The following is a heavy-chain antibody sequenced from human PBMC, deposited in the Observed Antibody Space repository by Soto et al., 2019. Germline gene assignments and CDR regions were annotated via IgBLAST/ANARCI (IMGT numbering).Heavy chain of an antibody. CDR1: GFTFSSYG. CDR3: AKDDTTGPFDY. Sequence: QVQLVESGGGVVQPGRSLRLSCAASGFTFSSYGMHWVRQAPGKGLEWVAVISYDGSNKYYADSVKGRFTISRDNSKNTMYLQMNRLRAEDTAVYYCAKDDTTGPFDYWCQGTLVTVSS. D-gene: IGHD1-1*01. V-gene: IGHV3-30*18. J-gene: IGHJ4*02. CDR2: ISYDGSNK.